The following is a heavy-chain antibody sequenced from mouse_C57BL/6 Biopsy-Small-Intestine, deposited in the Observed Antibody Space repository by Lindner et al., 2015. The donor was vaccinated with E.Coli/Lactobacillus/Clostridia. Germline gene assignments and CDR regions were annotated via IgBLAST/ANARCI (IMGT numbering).Heavy chain of an antibody. V-gene: IGHV1-59*01. Sequence: SVKVSCKASGYTFTSHYMHWVRQAPGGGLEWMGMIDPTGGSTGFPQKFQARVAMSRDTSTSTVYMELYSLRSEDTAMYYCARADGSGYYYLDYWGQGTLVTVSS. J-gene: IGHJ4*01. CDR1: GYTFTSHY. CDR2: IDPTGGST. D-gene: IGHD1-1*01. CDR3: ARADGSGYYYLDY.